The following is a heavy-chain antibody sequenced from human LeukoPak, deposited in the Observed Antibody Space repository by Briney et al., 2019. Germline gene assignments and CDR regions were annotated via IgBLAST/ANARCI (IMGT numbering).Heavy chain of an antibody. J-gene: IGHJ4*02. CDR2: INYSGAT. CDR3: ARHSSGWHLDF. Sequence: SETLSLTCSVSRGSINGYCWSWIRQPPGKGLEWIGWINYSGATYFNPSLKSRALMSIDTSMNQLSLRLYSVTAADTAIYYCARHSSGWHLDFWGRGTLVTVSS. V-gene: IGHV4-59*01. D-gene: IGHD6-19*01. CDR1: RGSINGYC.